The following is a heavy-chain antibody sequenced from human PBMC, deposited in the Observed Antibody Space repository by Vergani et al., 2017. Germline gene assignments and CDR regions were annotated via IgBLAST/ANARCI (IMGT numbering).Heavy chain of an antibody. CDR2: IYHSGST. CDR3: AMSSGWPYFDY. Sequence: QVQLQESGPGLVKPSETLSLTCTVSGGSISSGYYWGWIRQPPGKGLEWIGSIYHSGSTDYNPSLKSRVTISVDTSKNQFSLKLSSVTAADTAVYYCAMSSGWPYFDYWGQGTLVTVSS. D-gene: IGHD6-19*01. V-gene: IGHV4-38-2*02. CDR1: GGSISSGYY. J-gene: IGHJ4*02.